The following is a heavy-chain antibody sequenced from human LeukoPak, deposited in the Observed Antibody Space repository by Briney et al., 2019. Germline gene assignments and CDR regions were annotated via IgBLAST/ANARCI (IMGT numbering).Heavy chain of an antibody. D-gene: IGHD5-24*01. Sequence: SETLSLTCTVSGGSISSYYWSWIWQPPGKGLEWIGYIYYSGSTNYNPSLKSRVTISVDTSKNQFSLKLSSVTAADTAVYYCARSWFLGDGFDYWGQGTLVTVSS. CDR3: ARSWFLGDGFDY. CDR1: GGSISSYY. CDR2: IYYSGST. V-gene: IGHV4-59*08. J-gene: IGHJ4*02.